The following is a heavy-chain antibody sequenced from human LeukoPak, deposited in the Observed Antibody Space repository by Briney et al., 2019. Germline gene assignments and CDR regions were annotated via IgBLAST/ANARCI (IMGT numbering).Heavy chain of an antibody. CDR3: ARVAKVRGLPWFDP. Sequence: ASVKVSCKAPGYTFTSYDINWVRQATGQGLEWMGWMNPNSGNTGYAQKFQGRVTMTRNTSISTAYMELSSLRSEDTAVYYCARVAKVRGLPWFDPWGQGTLVTVSS. J-gene: IGHJ5*02. V-gene: IGHV1-8*01. D-gene: IGHD3-10*01. CDR2: MNPNSGNT. CDR1: GYTFTSYD.